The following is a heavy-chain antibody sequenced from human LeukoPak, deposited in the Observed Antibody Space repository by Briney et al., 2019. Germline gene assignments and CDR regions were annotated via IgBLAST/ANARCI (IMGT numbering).Heavy chain of an antibody. J-gene: IGHJ4*01. Sequence: ASVKVSCKTSGYTFSNYGISWVRQAPGQGLEWMGWITAYNGNRLYARRFQGRITLTTDTSTSTSYMELRSLEYDDTAIYYCARDNDKVIDHWGQGTLVTVSS. CDR2: ITAYNGNR. D-gene: IGHD2-21*01. CDR3: ARDNDKVIDH. CDR1: GYTFSNYG. V-gene: IGHV1-18*01.